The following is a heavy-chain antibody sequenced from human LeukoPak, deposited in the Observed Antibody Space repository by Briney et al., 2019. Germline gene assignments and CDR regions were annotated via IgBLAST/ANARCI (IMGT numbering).Heavy chain of an antibody. J-gene: IGHJ5*02. Sequence: GGSLRLSWAASGXTFSSYWVHWVRQAPGKGLVWVSRINSDGSSTSYADSVKGRFTISRDNGKNTLYLQMNSLRAEDTAVYYCARDGLNAWFDPWGQGTLVTVSS. D-gene: IGHD4/OR15-4a*01. V-gene: IGHV3-74*01. CDR2: INSDGSST. CDR3: ARDGLNAWFDP. CDR1: GXTFSSYW.